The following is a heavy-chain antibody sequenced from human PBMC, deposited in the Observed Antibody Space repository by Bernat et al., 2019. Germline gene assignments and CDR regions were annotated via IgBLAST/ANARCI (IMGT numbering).Heavy chain of an antibody. V-gene: IGHV3-66*01. D-gene: IGHD3-10*01. CDR2: IYSGGST. Sequence: EVQLVESGGGLVQPGGSLRLSCAASGFTVSSNYMSWVRQAPGKGLEWVSGIYSGGSTYYAVSVKGRFTISRDNSKNTLYLQMNSLRAEDTAVYYCASRIWFGGIGFVWYWGQGTLVTVSS. CDR3: ASRIWFGGIGFVWY. CDR1: GFTVSSNY. J-gene: IGHJ4*02.